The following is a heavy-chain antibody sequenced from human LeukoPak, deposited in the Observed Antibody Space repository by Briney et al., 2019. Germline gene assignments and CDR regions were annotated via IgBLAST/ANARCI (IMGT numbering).Heavy chain of an antibody. Sequence: GGSLRLSCAASGFTFSSYWMHWVRKAPGKGLVWVSRINSDGSSTSYADSVKGRFTISRDNAKNTLYLQMNSLRAEDTAVYYCARDGQDIVVVVAATPCGWFDPWGQGTLVPVSS. V-gene: IGHV3-74*01. D-gene: IGHD2-15*01. CDR1: GFTFSSYW. J-gene: IGHJ5*02. CDR3: ARDGQDIVVVVAATPCGWFDP. CDR2: INSDGSST.